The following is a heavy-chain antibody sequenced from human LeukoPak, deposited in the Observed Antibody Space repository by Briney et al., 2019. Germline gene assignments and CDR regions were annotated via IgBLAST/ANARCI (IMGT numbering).Heavy chain of an antibody. CDR3: ARLRYDFWSGYTAIDWFFDL. J-gene: IGHJ2*01. V-gene: IGHV4-38-2*01. D-gene: IGHD3-3*01. CDR1: DYSISNAYY. Sequence: SETLSLTCAVSDYSISNAYYWGWIRPPPGKGLEWIGSISHGGSTHYNASLKSRVTISLEASKNQFSLRLSSVTAADTAVYYCARLRYDFWSGYTAIDWFFDLWGRGTLVTVSS. CDR2: ISHGGST.